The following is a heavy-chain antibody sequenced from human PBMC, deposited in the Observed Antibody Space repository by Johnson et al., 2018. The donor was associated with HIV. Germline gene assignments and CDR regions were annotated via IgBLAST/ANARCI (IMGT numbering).Heavy chain of an antibody. CDR1: GFTFSSYA. CDR3: ARGQPMVRGVHDAFDI. D-gene: IGHD3-10*01. CDR2: ISYDGSNK. V-gene: IGHV3-30-3*01. J-gene: IGHJ3*02. Sequence: VQLVESGGGLVQPGGSLRLSCAASGFTFSSYAMHWVRQAPGKGLEWVAVISYDGSNKYYADSVKGRFTISRDNSKNTLYLQMNSLRAEDTAVYYCARGQPMVRGVHDAFDIWGQGTMVTVSS.